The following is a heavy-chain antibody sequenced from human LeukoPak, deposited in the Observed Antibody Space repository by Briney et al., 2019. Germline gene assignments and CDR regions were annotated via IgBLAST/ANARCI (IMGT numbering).Heavy chain of an antibody. D-gene: IGHD3-16*02. V-gene: IGHV4-34*01. Sequence: SETLSLTCAVYGGSFSGYYWSWIRQPPGKGLEWIGEINHSGSTNYNPSLKSRVTISVDTSKNQFPLKLSSVTAADTAVYYCARGREGYDYVWGSYRSPPYFDYWGQGTLVTVSS. CDR2: INHSGST. CDR1: GGSFSGYY. CDR3: ARGREGYDYVWGSYRSPPYFDY. J-gene: IGHJ4*02.